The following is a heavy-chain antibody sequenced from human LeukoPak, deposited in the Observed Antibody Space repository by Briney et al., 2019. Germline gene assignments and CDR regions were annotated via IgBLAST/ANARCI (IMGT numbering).Heavy chain of an antibody. CDR2: IYYSGST. CDR3: ARGSRITIFGVVIKRNDY. J-gene: IGHJ4*02. Sequence: SETLSLTCTVSGGSISSSSYYWGWIRQPPGKGLEWIGSIYYSGSTYYNPSLKSRVTISVDTSKNQFSLKLSSVTAADTAVYYCARGSRITIFGVVIKRNDYWGQGTLVTVSS. D-gene: IGHD3-3*01. V-gene: IGHV4-39*01. CDR1: GGSISSSSYY.